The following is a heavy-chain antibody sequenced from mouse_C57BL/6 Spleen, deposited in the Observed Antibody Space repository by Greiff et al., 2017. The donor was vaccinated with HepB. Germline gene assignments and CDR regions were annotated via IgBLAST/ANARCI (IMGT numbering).Heavy chain of an antibody. CDR3: ARVGDDGYVYYAMDY. CDR1: GFTFSDYG. D-gene: IGHD2-3*01. V-gene: IGHV5-17*01. Sequence: EVQRVESGGGLVKPGGSLKLSCAASGFTFSDYGMHWVRQAPEKGLEWVAYISSGSSTIYYADTVKGRFTISRDNAKNTLFLQMTSLRSEDTAMYDCARVGDDGYVYYAMDYWGQGPSVTVSS. CDR2: ISSGSSTI. J-gene: IGHJ4*01.